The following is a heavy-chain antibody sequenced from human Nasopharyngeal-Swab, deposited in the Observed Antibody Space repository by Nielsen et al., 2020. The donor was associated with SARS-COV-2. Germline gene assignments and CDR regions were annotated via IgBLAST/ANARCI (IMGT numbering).Heavy chain of an antibody. CDR3: ARRYSSGWSRHGWFDP. Sequence: SETLSLTCTVSGGSISSSSYYWGWIRQPPGKGLEWIGSIYYSGSTYYNPSLKSRVTISVDTSKNQFSLKLGSVTAADTAVYYCARRYSSGWSRHGWFDPWGQGTLVTVSS. V-gene: IGHV4-39*01. CDR2: IYYSGST. J-gene: IGHJ5*02. D-gene: IGHD6-19*01. CDR1: GGSISSSSYY.